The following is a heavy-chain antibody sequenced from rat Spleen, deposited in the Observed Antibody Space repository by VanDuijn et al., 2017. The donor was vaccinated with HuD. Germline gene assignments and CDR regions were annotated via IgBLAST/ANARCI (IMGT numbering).Heavy chain of an antibody. CDR2: ISYRGTST. J-gene: IGHJ3*01. CDR1: XXTFXXXY. CDR3: ARGDYGGYSGGFAY. D-gene: IGHD1-11*01. V-gene: IGHV5-22*01. Sequence: EVQLVESGGGLVQPGGSXXLSCAAXXXTFXXXYXXXVRXXXKKGLEWVGSISYRGTSTYYVDSVKGRFTISRDNAKSTLYLQMNSLRSEDTATYYWARGDYGGYSGGFAYWGQGTLVTVSS.